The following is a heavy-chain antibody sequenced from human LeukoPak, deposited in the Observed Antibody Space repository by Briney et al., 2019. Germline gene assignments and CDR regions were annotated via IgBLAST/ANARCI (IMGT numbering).Heavy chain of an antibody. CDR1: GGSISSSSYY. D-gene: IGHD1-20*01. J-gene: IGHJ4*02. Sequence: RSSETLSLTCTVSGGSISSSSYYWGWIRQPPGKGLEWIGEINHSGSTNYNPSLKSRVTISVDTSKNQFSLKLSSVTAADTAVYYCARGGYDSNAYWGQGTLVTVSS. CDR2: INHSGST. V-gene: IGHV4-39*07. CDR3: ARGGYDSNAY.